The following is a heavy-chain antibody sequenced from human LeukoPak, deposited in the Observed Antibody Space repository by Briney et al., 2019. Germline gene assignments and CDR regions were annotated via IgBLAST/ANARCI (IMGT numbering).Heavy chain of an antibody. V-gene: IGHV4-59*08. J-gene: IGHJ6*02. CDR1: GGSISSYY. Sequence: SDTLSLTCTVSGGSISSYYWSWIRQPPGKGLEWIGYIYYSGSTKFNPSLKSRVTISVDTSRNQFYLTLSSVTAADTAVYYCASSSIAARPHYSYGMDVWGQGTTVTVS. CDR2: IYYSGST. D-gene: IGHD6-6*01. CDR3: ASSSIAARPHYSYGMDV.